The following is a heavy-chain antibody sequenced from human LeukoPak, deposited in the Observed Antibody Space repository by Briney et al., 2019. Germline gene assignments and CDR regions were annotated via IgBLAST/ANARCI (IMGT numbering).Heavy chain of an antibody. V-gene: IGHV3-33*06. J-gene: IGHJ3*01. D-gene: IGHD7-27*01. CDR3: AKDLLSGELGN. CDR2: IWYDGSNK. Sequence: GGSLRLSCAASGFTFSSYGMHWVRQAPGKGLEWVAVIWYDGSNKYYADSVKGRLTISRDNSKNTLYLQMNSLRAEDTAVYYCAKDLLSGELGNWGQGTMVTVSS. CDR1: GFTFSSYG.